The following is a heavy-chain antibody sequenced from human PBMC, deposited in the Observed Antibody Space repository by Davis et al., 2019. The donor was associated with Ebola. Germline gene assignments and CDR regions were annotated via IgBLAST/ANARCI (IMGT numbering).Heavy chain of an antibody. J-gene: IGHJ4*02. CDR1: GYTFTSYG. CDR3: ARTHWSGYANDY. D-gene: IGHD3-3*01. Sequence: ASVKVSCKASGYTFTSYGISWVRQDPAQGLEWMGWVSDYNGNTNYAQKLQGRVTMTTDTSTSTAYMELRSLRSDDTAVYYCARTHWSGYANDYWGQGTLVTVSS. CDR2: VSDYNGNT. V-gene: IGHV1-18*01.